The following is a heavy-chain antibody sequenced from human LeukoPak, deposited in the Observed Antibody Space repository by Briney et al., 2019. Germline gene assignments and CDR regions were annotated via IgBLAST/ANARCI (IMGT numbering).Heavy chain of an antibody. V-gene: IGHV4-31*03. CDR3: ARSSVAGTLGFDY. D-gene: IGHD6-19*01. CDR2: IYYSGST. Sequence: KPSQTLSLTCTVSGGSISSGGYYWSWIRQRPGKGLEWIGYIYYSGSTYYNPSLKSRVTISVDTSKNQFSLKLSSVTAADTAVYYCARSSVAGTLGFDYWGQGTLVTVSS. CDR1: GGSISSGGYY. J-gene: IGHJ4*02.